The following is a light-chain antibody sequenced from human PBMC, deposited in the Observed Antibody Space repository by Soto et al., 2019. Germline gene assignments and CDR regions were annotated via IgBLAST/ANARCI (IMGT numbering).Light chain of an antibody. Sequence: QSVLTQPASVSGSPGQSITISCTGTSSDVGGYNYVSWYQQHPGKAPKLMIYDVSNRPSGVSNRFSGSKSGNTASLTISGLQAEDEADYYCSSYTSSSTHYVVFGGGTQLTVL. J-gene: IGLJ2*01. CDR2: DVS. CDR1: SSDVGGYNY. V-gene: IGLV2-14*01. CDR3: SSYTSSSTHYVV.